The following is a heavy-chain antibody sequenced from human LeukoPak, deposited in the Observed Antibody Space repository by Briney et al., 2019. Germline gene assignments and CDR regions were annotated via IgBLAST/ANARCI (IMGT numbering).Heavy chain of an antibody. J-gene: IGHJ6*02. Sequence: ASVKVSCKASGGTFSSYAISWVRQAPGQGLEWMGGIIPIFGTANYAQKFQGRVTITADESTSTAYMELSSLRSEDTAVYYCARGPIQLWLYYYYGMDVWGQGTTVTVSS. V-gene: IGHV1-69*13. D-gene: IGHD5-18*01. CDR3: ARGPIQLWLYYYYGMDV. CDR1: GGTFSSYA. CDR2: IIPIFGTA.